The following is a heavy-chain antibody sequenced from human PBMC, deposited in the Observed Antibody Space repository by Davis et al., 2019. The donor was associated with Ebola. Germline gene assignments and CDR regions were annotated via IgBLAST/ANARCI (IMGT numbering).Heavy chain of an antibody. CDR1: GYTFTSYA. V-gene: IGHV1-3*01. CDR3: ARDLLAVAESNWFDP. Sequence: AASVKVSCKASGYTFTSYAMHWVRPAPGQRLEWMGWINAGNGNTKYSQKFQGRVTITRDTSASTAYMELSRLRSEDTAVYYCARDLLAVAESNWFDPWGQGTLVTVSS. J-gene: IGHJ5*02. CDR2: INAGNGNT. D-gene: IGHD6-19*01.